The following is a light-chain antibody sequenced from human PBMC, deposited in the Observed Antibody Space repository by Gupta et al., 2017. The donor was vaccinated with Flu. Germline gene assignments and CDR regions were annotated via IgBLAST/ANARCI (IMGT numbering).Light chain of an antibody. CDR1: QSVSSSY. CDR2: GAS. Sequence: EIELTESPGTLSLSPGERDTLSCRASQSVSSSYLAWYQQKPGQAPRLLIYGASSRATGIPDRFSGSGSGTDFTLTISRLEPEDFAVYYCQQYGSSPKITFGGGTQVEIK. CDR3: QQYGSSPKIT. J-gene: IGKJ4*01. V-gene: IGKV3-20*01.